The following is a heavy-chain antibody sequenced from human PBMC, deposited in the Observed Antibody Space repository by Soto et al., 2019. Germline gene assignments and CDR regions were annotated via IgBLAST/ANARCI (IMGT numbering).Heavy chain of an antibody. CDR1: GFTFANYA. V-gene: IGHV3-23*01. D-gene: IGHD4-17*01. CDR2: IRADGTTA. CDR3: AKDPNGDYVGAFDF. J-gene: IGHJ3*01. Sequence: EVRLLDSGGVLVQPGGSLRLSCAASGFTFANYALIWLRQAPGTGLEWVSDIRADGTTAFYADSVRGRFTISRDNSKNTLFLQMNSLRAEDTAIYYCAKDPNGDYVGAFDFWGQGTMVSVSS.